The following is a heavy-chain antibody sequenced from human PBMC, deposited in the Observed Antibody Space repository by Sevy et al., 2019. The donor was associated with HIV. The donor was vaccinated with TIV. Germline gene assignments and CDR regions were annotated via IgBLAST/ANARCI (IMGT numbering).Heavy chain of an antibody. D-gene: IGHD3-22*01. CDR1: GFTFSSYW. CDR3: ASSAYYDSSGPDAFDI. J-gene: IGHJ3*02. V-gene: IGHV3-7*03. Sequence: GGSLRLSCAASGFTFSSYWMSWVRQAPGKGLEWVANIKQDGSEKYYVDSVKGQFTISRDNAKNSLYLQMNSLRAEDTAVYYCASSAYYDSSGPDAFDIWGQGTMVTVSS. CDR2: IKQDGSEK.